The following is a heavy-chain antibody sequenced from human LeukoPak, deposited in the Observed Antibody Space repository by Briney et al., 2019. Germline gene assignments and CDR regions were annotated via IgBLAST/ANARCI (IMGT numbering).Heavy chain of an antibody. CDR1: GGSISSYY. Sequence: SETLSLTCTVPGGSISSYYWSWIRQPPGEGLEWSGYIYYSGSTNYNPSLKSRVTISVDTSKNQFSLKLSSVSAADKGVYYCARATYYYDSSGYYSPYYFDYWGQGTLVTVSS. J-gene: IGHJ4*02. V-gene: IGHV4-59*01. CDR3: ARATYYYDSSGYYSPYYFDY. D-gene: IGHD3-22*01. CDR2: IYYSGST.